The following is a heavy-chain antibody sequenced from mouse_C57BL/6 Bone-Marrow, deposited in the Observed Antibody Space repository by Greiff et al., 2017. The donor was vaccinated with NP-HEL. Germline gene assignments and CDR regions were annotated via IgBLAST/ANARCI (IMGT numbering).Heavy chain of an antibody. CDR3: ERSGYWFDY. V-gene: IGHV1-64*01. Sequence: QVQLQQPGAELVKPGASVKLSCKASGYTFTSYWMHWVKQRPGQGLEWIGMIHPNSGSTNYNEKFKSKATLTVDTSSSTAYMQLSSLTSEDAAVYYSERSGYWFDYWGQGTTVTVSA. CDR1: GYTFTSYW. J-gene: IGHJ2*01. D-gene: IGHD1-3*01. CDR2: IHPNSGST.